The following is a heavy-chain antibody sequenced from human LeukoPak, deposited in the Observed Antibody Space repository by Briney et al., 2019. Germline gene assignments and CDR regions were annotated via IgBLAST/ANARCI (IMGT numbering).Heavy chain of an antibody. CDR1: GFTFSSYA. CDR2: ISGSGGST. CDR3: AKDLLWFGERLYYMDV. J-gene: IGHJ6*03. V-gene: IGHV3-23*01. Sequence: GGSLRLSCAASGFTFSSYAMSWVRQAPGKGLEWVSAISGSGGSTYYADSVKGRFTISRDNSKNTLYLQMNSLRAEDTAVYYCAKDLLWFGERLYYMDVWGKGTTVTVSS. D-gene: IGHD3-10*01.